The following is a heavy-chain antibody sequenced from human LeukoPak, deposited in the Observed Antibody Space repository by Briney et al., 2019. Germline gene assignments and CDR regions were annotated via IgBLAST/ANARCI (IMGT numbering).Heavy chain of an antibody. J-gene: IGHJ5*02. CDR1: GFTFSSYS. V-gene: IGHV3-21*01. CDR3: AIDAFDP. CDR2: ISSSSGYI. Sequence: PGGSLRLSCAASGFTFSSYSMNWVRQAPGKGLEWVASISSSSGYIYYADSVKGRFTISRDNAKNALYLQMSSLRAEDTAVYYCAIDAFDPWGQGTLVTVSS.